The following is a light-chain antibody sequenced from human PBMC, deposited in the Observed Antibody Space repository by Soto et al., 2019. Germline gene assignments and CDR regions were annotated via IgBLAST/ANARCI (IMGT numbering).Light chain of an antibody. CDR1: QSVSSD. V-gene: IGKV3-15*01. J-gene: IGKJ1*01. CDR2: GAS. CDR3: QQYSRRPPRT. Sequence: EIVMTQSPATVSVSPGEGATLFCRASQSVSSDLAWYQQKPGQAPRLLVYGASTRATGIPARFSGSGSGTEFTLTISSLQSEDFAVYYCQQYSRRPPRTFGQGTKVDIK.